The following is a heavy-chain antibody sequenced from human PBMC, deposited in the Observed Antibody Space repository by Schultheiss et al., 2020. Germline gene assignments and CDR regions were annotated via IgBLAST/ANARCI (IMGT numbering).Heavy chain of an antibody. D-gene: IGHD6-19*01. CDR1: GGSISSYY. CDR2: IYTSGST. V-gene: IGHV4-4*07. J-gene: IGHJ2*01. Sequence: SETLSLTCTVSGGSISSYYWGWIRQPPGKGLEWIGRIYTSGSTNINPSLTSRVTVSLDTSRNQFSLKLSSVTAADTAVYYCAMSPYSSGWYDWYFDLWGRGTLVTVSS. CDR3: AMSPYSSGWYDWYFDL.